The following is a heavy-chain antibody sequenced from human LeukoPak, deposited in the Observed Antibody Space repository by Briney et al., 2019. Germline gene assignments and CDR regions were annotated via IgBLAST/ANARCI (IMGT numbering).Heavy chain of an antibody. J-gene: IGHJ5*02. CDR2: ISSSSSYI. Sequence: GGSLRLSCAASGFTFSSYGMNWVRQAPGKGLEWVSSISSSSSYIYYADSVKGRFTISRDNAKNSLYLQMNSLRAEDTAVYYCARASYDSSGYYSGRFDPWGQGTLVTVSS. CDR1: GFTFSSYG. CDR3: ARASYDSSGYYSGRFDP. D-gene: IGHD3-22*01. V-gene: IGHV3-21*01.